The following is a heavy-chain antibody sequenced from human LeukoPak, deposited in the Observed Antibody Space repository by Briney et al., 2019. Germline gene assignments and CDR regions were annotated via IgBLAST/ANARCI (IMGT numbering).Heavy chain of an antibody. J-gene: IGHJ4*02. D-gene: IGHD5-18*01. V-gene: IGHV1-18*01. CDR2: ISAYNGNT. CDR3: AAHEGTPMVLY. Sequence: ASVKVSCKASGYTFTSYGISWVRQAPGQGLEWMGWISAYNGNTNYAQKLQGRVTMTTDTSTSTAYMELRSLRVEDTAVYYCAAHEGTPMVLYWGQGTLVTVSS. CDR1: GYTFTSYG.